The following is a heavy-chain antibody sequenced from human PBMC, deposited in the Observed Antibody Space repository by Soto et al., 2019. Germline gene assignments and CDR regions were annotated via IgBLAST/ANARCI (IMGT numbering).Heavy chain of an antibody. J-gene: IGHJ6*02. V-gene: IGHV1-2*04. D-gene: IGHD2-8*01. Sequence: QVQLVQSGAEVKKPGASVKVSCKASGYSFTDYHIHWVRQAPGQGLEWLGRINPKSGVTSTAQKFQGWVTMTTDTPISTASMELTRLTSDDTAIYYCARGDSTDCSNGVCSFFYNHDMDVWGQGTTVTVSS. CDR1: GYSFTDYH. CDR3: ARGDSTDCSNGVCSFFYNHDMDV. CDR2: INPKSGVT.